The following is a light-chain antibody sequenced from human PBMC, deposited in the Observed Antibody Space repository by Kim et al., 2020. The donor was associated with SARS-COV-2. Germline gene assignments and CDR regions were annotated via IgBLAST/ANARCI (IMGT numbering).Light chain of an antibody. J-gene: IGKJ3*01. CDR1: QSVSGT. Sequence: SLAPGERATLSCRASQSVSGTLAWYQQKPGQAPRLLIHDVSNRATGIPARFSGSGSGTDFTLTIGSLEPEDVAVYYCQQRNIWPFTFGPGTKVEI. V-gene: IGKV3-11*01. CDR2: DVS. CDR3: QQRNIWPFT.